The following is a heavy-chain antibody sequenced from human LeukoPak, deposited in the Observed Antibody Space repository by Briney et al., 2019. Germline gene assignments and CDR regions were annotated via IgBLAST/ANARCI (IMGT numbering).Heavy chain of an antibody. CDR1: GFTFNIYT. CDR3: AKGGWLDD. V-gene: IGHV3-23*01. Sequence: PGGPLRLSCAASGFTFNIYTMSWVRQAPGKGLEWVSLIFDNRGSTSCADSVKGRFTISRDNSKNTVYLQMNRLRAEDTAVYYCAKGGWLDDWGQGTPVTVSS. J-gene: IGHJ4*02. CDR2: IFDNRGST. D-gene: IGHD6-19*01.